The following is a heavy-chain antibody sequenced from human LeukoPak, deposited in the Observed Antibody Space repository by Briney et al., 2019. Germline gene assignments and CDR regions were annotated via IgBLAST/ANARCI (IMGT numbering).Heavy chain of an antibody. J-gene: IGHJ3*01. CDR2: IYYSGST. CDR1: GGSISSSSYY. CDR3: ARESVQSWGYRSRKDAFDL. D-gene: IGHD5-18*01. Sequence: SETLSLTCTVSGGSISSSSYYWGWIRQPPGTGLEWIGSIYYSGSTYYNPSLKSRVTISVDTSKNHFSLRLSSVTAADTAVYYCARESVQSWGYRSRKDAFDLWGQGTMVTVSS. V-gene: IGHV4-39*02.